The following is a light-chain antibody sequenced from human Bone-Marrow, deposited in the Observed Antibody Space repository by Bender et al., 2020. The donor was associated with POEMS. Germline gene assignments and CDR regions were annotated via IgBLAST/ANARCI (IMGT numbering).Light chain of an antibody. V-gene: IGLV1-47*01. Sequence: QSVLTQPPSTSGTPGQRVTISCSGSSSNIGDTYLYWYQQLPGAAPKLLIYRNNQRPSGVPDRFSASKSGTSASLAISGLRSEDEADYYCATWDDSLSEWVFGGGSKLTVL. CDR3: ATWDDSLSEWV. J-gene: IGLJ3*02. CDR1: SSNIGDTY. CDR2: RNN.